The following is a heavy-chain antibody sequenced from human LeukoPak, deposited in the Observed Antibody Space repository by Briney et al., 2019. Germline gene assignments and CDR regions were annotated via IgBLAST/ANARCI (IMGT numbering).Heavy chain of an antibody. J-gene: IGHJ5*02. CDR1: GGSISSGDYY. CDR2: IYYSGST. Sequence: SETLSLTCTVSGGSISSGDYYWSWIRQPPGKGLEWIGYIYYSGSTYYNPSLKSRVTISVDTSKNQFSLKLSSVTAADTAVYYCARGTGGNPATDWFDPWGQGTLVTVSS. V-gene: IGHV4-30-4*01. D-gene: IGHD4-23*01. CDR3: ARGTGGNPATDWFDP.